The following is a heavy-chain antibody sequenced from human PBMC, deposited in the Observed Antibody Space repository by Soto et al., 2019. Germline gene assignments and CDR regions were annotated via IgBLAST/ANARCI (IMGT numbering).Heavy chain of an antibody. J-gene: IGHJ4*02. D-gene: IGHD2-2*01. CDR3: ARDLGKVPAASQY. Sequence: GASVKVSCKASGGTFSSYAMSWVRQAPGQGLEWMGGIIPIFGTANYAQKFQGRDTITADESTSTAYMELSSLRSEDTAVYYCARDLGKVPAASQYWGQGTLVTVSS. CDR2: IIPIFGTA. CDR1: GGTFSSYA. V-gene: IGHV1-69*13.